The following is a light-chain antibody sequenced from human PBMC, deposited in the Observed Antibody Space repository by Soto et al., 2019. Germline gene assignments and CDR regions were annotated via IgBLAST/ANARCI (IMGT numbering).Light chain of an antibody. CDR1: QSVSSGY. CDR2: GAS. Sequence: EIVLTQSPGTQSLSPGQRATLSCRASQSVSSGYLAWYQLRPGQAPRLLIYGASSRATGIPDRFSGSGSGTDFTLTISRLEPEGFAVYYCQQYGSSPETFGQGTKLEIK. V-gene: IGKV3-20*01. CDR3: QQYGSSPET. J-gene: IGKJ2*01.